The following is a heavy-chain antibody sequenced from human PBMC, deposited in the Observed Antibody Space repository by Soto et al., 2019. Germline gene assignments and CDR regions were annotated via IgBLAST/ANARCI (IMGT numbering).Heavy chain of an antibody. CDR1: GFSLSTSVVS. J-gene: IGHJ3*01. CDR2: IYWHNDK. D-gene: IGHD2-2*01. V-gene: IGHV2-5*01. CDR3: AQSQLVSACAV. Sequence: QITLKESGPTLVKPTQTLTLTCTFSGFSLSTSVVSVVWILQPPGKALELLALIYWHNDKHYSPSLKSKLTITQDTSKTQVVLTMTNIEPVDTGTYYCAQSQLVSACAVWGQGKMVTVSS.